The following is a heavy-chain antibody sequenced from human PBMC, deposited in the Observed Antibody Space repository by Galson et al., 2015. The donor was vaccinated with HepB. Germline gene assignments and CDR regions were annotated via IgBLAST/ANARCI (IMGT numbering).Heavy chain of an antibody. D-gene: IGHD3-22*01. CDR3: ARAPYYYDSSGYYYWYFDL. J-gene: IGHJ2*01. Sequence: SETLSLTCTVSGGSISSYYWSWIRQPAGKGLEWIGRIYISGSTNYNPSLKSRVTMSVDTSKNQFSLKLTSVTAADTAVYYCARAPYYYDSSGYYYWYFDLWGRGTLVTVSS. V-gene: IGHV4-4*07. CDR2: IYISGST. CDR1: GGSISSYY.